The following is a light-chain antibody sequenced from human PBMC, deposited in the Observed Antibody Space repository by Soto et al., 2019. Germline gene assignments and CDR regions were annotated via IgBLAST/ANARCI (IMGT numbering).Light chain of an antibody. J-gene: IGKJ4*01. CDR1: QSVSTF. V-gene: IGKV3-11*01. CDR2: DAS. CDR3: QHRFNWPLT. Sequence: PGERAILSCRASQSVSTFFAWYQQNPGQAPRLLIYDASKRATGIPARFSGSGYGTVFTLTISSLEPEDFAVYYCQHRFNWPLTFGGGTTVELK.